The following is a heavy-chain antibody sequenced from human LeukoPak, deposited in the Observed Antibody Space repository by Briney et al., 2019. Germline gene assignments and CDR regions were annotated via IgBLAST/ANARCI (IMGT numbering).Heavy chain of an antibody. CDR3: ARVRITIFGVVQNWFDP. V-gene: IGHV4-34*01. CDR2: INHSGST. J-gene: IGHJ5*02. D-gene: IGHD3-3*01. CDR1: GGSFSGYY. Sequence: KPSETLSLTCAVYGGSFSGYYWSWIRQPPGKGLEWNGEINHSGSTNYNPSLKSRVTISVDTSKNQFSLKLSSVTAADTAVYYCARVRITIFGVVQNWFDPWGQGTLVTVSS.